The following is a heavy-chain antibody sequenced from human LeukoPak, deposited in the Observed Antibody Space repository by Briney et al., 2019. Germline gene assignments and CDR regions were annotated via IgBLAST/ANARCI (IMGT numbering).Heavy chain of an antibody. CDR2: ISGSGGST. V-gene: IGHV3-23*01. Sequence: GSLRLSCAASGFTFSSYAMSWVRQAPGKGLEWVSAISGSGGSTYYADSVKGRFTISRDNSKNTLYLQMNSLRAEDTAVYYCATSYYDFWSGYPVYYYYYGMDVWGQGTTVTVSS. D-gene: IGHD3-3*01. J-gene: IGHJ6*02. CDR1: GFTFSSYA. CDR3: ATSYYDFWSGYPVYYYYYGMDV.